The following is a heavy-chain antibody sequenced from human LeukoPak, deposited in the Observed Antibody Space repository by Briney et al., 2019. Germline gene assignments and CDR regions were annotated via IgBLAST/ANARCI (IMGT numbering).Heavy chain of an antibody. CDR2: IYYSGST. D-gene: IGHD3-3*01. CDR1: GGSISSYY. V-gene: IGHV4-59*01. CDR3: ARGDPRTYYDFWSGYSFDY. J-gene: IGHJ4*02. Sequence: SETLSLTCTVSGGSISSYYWSWIRQPPGKGLEWIGYIYYSGSTNYNLSLKSRVTISVDTSKNQFSLKLSSVTAADTAVYYCARGDPRTYYDFWSGYSFDYWGQGTLVTVSS.